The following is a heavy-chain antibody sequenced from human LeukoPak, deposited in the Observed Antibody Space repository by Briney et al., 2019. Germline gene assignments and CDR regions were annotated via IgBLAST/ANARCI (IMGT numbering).Heavy chain of an antibody. CDR1: GGSISSSSYY. CDR3: ARNSGYYSYYYYYGMDV. D-gene: IGHD3-22*01. CDR2: IYYSGST. V-gene: IGHV4-39*01. Sequence: PSETLSLTCTVSGGSISSSSYYWGWIRQPPGKGLEWIGSIYYSGSTYYNPSLKSRVTISVDTSKNQFSLKLSSVTAADTAVYYCARNSGYYSYYYYYGMDVWGQGTTVTVSS. J-gene: IGHJ6*02.